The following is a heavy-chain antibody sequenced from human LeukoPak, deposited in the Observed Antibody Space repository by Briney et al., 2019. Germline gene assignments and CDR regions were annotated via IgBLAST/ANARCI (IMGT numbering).Heavy chain of an antibody. CDR3: ARLFYQHKDPQRDV. CDR1: VGSLSSSY. CDR2: IYYSGST. D-gene: IGHD2-2*01. J-gene: IGHJ6*04. V-gene: IGHV4-59*01. Sequence: SETLSLTCTVSVGSLSSSYWSWIRQPPGKGLEWIGYIYYSGSTNYNPSLKSRVTISVDTSKNQFSLKMSSVTAADTAVYYCARLFYQHKDPQRDVWGKGTTVTVSS.